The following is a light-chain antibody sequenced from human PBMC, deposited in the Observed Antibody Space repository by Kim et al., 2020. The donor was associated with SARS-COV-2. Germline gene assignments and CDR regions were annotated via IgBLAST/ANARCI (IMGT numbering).Light chain of an antibody. CDR3: CSYAGSYLWYV. CDR1: SSDVGGYNY. V-gene: IGLV2-11*01. Sequence: QSALTQPRSVSGSPGQSVTISCTGTSSDVGGYNYVSWYQQHPGKAPKLMIYDVSKRPSGVPDRFSGSKSGNTASLTISGLQAEDEADYYCCSYAGSYLWYVFGTGTKVTVL. CDR2: DVS. J-gene: IGLJ1*01.